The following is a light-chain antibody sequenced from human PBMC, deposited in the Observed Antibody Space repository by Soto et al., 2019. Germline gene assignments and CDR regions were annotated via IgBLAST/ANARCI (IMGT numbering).Light chain of an antibody. J-gene: IGKJ4*01. Sequence: EIVMTQSPATLSVSPGERATLSCRASQSVNLNLAWYQQKPDQAPRLLIYGASTRATGIPARFSGSGSGTEFTLTISSLQSEDFAVYYCQQYSNWPFTFGGGTKVDI. V-gene: IGKV3-15*01. CDR1: QSVNLN. CDR3: QQYSNWPFT. CDR2: GAS.